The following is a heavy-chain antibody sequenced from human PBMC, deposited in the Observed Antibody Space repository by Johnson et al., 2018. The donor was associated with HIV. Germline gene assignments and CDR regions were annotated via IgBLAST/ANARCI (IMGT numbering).Heavy chain of an antibody. J-gene: IGHJ3*02. CDR2: ISYDGGNK. Sequence: QMMLVESGGGLIQPGGSLRLSCVASGFTVSYNYMNWVRQAPGKGLEWVVSISYDGGNKYYADSVKDRFTISRDNAKNSLYLQMNILTAEDTAVYYCARVSLAYSYGYDAFDIWGQGTMVTVSS. CDR1: GFTVSYNY. D-gene: IGHD5-18*01. V-gene: IGHV3-30*03. CDR3: ARVSLAYSYGYDAFDI.